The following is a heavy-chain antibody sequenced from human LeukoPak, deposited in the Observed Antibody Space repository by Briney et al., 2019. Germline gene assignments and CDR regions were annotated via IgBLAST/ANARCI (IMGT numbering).Heavy chain of an antibody. CDR3: ARTAIGGRGLDY. CDR1: GVSIGGYY. J-gene: IGHJ4*02. V-gene: IGHV4-59*08. Sequence: SETLSLTCTVSGVSIGGYYWSWLRQPPGKGLEWLGYTHHSGTTNYNPSVGSRLTTSVDTSRKQVSLKLSSVTAADTAVYYCARTAIGGRGLDYWGQGTLVSVSS. CDR2: THHSGTT. D-gene: IGHD1-1*01.